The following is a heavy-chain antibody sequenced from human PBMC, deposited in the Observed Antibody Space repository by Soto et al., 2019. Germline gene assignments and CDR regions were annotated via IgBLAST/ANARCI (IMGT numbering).Heavy chain of an antibody. CDR3: ATPVDRAMAGPDLGYYFDF. J-gene: IGHJ4*02. Sequence: QVQLQESGPGLVKPSETLSLTCTVSGGSIVSYPWSWIRQSPGRGLAWIGYISNSGYTNYNPSPTGRMTTTLDTSRTQFSLRLSSVTAADTAVYYCATPVDRAMAGPDLGYYFDFWGQGTLVTVPS. CDR2: ISNSGYT. D-gene: IGHD5-18*01. CDR1: GGSIVSYP. V-gene: IGHV4-59*08.